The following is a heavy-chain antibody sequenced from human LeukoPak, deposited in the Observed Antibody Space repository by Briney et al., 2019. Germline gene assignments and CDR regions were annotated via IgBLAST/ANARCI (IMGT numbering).Heavy chain of an antibody. CDR3: ARELRGWLQLDY. J-gene: IGHJ4*02. D-gene: IGHD5-24*01. CDR2: IYYSGST. CDR1: GGCISSGSYY. V-gene: IGHV4-30-4*08. Sequence: PSQTLSLTCTVSGGCISSGSYYWTWIRQPPGKELERIGYIYYSGSTNYNPSLKSRVTISVDTSKNQFSLKLSSVTAADTAVYYCARELRGWLQLDYWGQGTLVTVSS.